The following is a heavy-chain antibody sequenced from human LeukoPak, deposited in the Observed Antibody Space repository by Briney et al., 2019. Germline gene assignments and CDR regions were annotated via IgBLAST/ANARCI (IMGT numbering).Heavy chain of an antibody. Sequence: QSSETLSLTCTVSGGSISSYYWSWIRQPAGKGLEWIGYIYYSGSTNYNPSLKSRVTISVDTSKNQFSLKLSSVTAADTAVYYCARDSRIAAAGIVGAYYYYGMDVWGQGTTVTVSS. CDR2: IYYSGST. J-gene: IGHJ6*02. D-gene: IGHD6-13*01. V-gene: IGHV4-59*01. CDR3: ARDSRIAAAGIVGAYYYYGMDV. CDR1: GGSISSYY.